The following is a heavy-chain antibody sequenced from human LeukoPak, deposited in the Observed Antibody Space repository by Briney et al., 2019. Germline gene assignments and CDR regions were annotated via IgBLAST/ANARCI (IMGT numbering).Heavy chain of an antibody. CDR3: AKDQFSGSYHTDFDC. CDR2: ISGSGGST. J-gene: IGHJ4*02. V-gene: IGHV3-23*01. Sequence: GGSLRLSCAASGFTFSSYAMSWVRQAPGKGLEWVSAISGSGGSTYYADSVKGRFTISRDNSKNTLYLQMNSLRAEDTAVYYCAKDQFSGSYHTDFDCWGQGTLVTVSS. D-gene: IGHD1-26*01. CDR1: GFTFSSYA.